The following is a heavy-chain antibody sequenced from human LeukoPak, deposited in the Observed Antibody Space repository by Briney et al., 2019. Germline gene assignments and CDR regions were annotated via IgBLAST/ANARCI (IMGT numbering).Heavy chain of an antibody. CDR3: ARESLLSFGELSYHWFDP. CDR2: ISSSSSYI. Sequence: GGSLRLSCAASGFTFSSYSMNWVRQAPGKGLEWVSSISSSSSYIYYADSVKGRFTISRDNAKNSLYLQMNSLRAEDTAVYYCARESLLSFGELSYHWFDPWGQGTLVTVSS. J-gene: IGHJ5*02. D-gene: IGHD3-10*01. V-gene: IGHV3-21*01. CDR1: GFTFSSYS.